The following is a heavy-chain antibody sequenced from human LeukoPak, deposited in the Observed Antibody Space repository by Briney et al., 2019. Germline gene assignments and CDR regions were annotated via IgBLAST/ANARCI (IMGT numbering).Heavy chain of an antibody. CDR1: GYTFTSYA. CDR3: ARDRYGDGFAHFDY. D-gene: IGHD5-24*01. J-gene: IGHJ4*02. CDR2: ITPSGGT. V-gene: IGHV1-2*02. Sequence: ASVKVSCKASGYTFTSYAMHWVRQAPGQGLEWMGWITPSGGTNYPQKFQGRVAITRDTSITTAYMDLSRLTSDDTAVYYCARDRYGDGFAHFDYWGQGALVTISS.